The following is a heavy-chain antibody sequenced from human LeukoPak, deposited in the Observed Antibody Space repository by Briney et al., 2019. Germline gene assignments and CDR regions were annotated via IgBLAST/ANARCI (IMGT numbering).Heavy chain of an antibody. Sequence: TGGSLRLSCAASGFTFGVSWMSWVRQAPGKGLEWVANIKEDGGVKNYVDSVKGRLTISRDNAKSSLFLQMNSLRAEDTAVYYCAKDRGWNTFDYWGQGTLVTVSS. CDR1: GFTFGVSW. J-gene: IGHJ4*02. V-gene: IGHV3-7*01. CDR2: IKEDGGVK. CDR3: AKDRGWNTFDY. D-gene: IGHD1/OR15-1a*01.